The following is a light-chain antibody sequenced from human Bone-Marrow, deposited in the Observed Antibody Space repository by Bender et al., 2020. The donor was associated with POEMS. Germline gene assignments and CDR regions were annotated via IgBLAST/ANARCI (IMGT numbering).Light chain of an antibody. Sequence: SFELTQPPSVSVSPGQPATITCSGDEVTFKYVSWYQQKSGQSPVLVIFEDVQRPSGIPERFSGSKFGNRATLTISGAQAVDEADYYCQAWDTDSGVVFGGGTKLTVL. CDR3: QAWDTDSGVV. CDR1: EVTFKY. CDR2: EDV. J-gene: IGLJ3*02. V-gene: IGLV3-1*01.